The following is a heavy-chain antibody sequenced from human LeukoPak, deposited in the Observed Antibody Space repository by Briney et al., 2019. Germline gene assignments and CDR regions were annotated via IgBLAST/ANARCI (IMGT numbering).Heavy chain of an antibody. Sequence: ASVKVSCKVSGYTLTELSMHWVRHAPGKGLEWRVGFDPEDGETIYAQKFQGRVTMTEDTSTDTAYMELSSLSSEDTAVYYCATVSPRQLWLTGGLRYWGQGTLVTVSS. V-gene: IGHV1-24*01. D-gene: IGHD5-18*01. CDR2: FDPEDGET. J-gene: IGHJ4*02. CDR1: GYTLTELS. CDR3: ATVSPRQLWLTGGLRY.